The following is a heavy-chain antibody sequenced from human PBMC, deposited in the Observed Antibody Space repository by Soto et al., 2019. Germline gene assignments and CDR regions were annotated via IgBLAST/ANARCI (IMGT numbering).Heavy chain of an antibody. D-gene: IGHD3-10*01. V-gene: IGHV4-31*03. CDR3: ARDEEHGSGLSGGMYV. Sequence: QVQLQESGPGLVKPSETLSLSCNVSGGSISSDDFFWSWVRQHPARGLEWIGYIYHSGTTYYNPSLQSRITISVDTSKNQFSLKLRSVTAADTAVYFCARDEEHGSGLSGGMYVWGQGTAVTVS. CDR2: IYHSGTT. CDR1: GGSISSDDFF. J-gene: IGHJ6*02.